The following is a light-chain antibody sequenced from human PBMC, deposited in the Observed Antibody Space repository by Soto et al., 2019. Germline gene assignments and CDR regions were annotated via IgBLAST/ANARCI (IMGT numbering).Light chain of an antibody. Sequence: VLTQSPATLSLSPGERATLSCRASQSVNNYLVWYQQKRGQAPRLLIYDASNRATGIPARFSGSGSGTDFTLTISSLEPEDFAVYYCQQRQHWPPITFGQGTRLEIK. CDR1: QSVNNY. J-gene: IGKJ5*01. CDR3: QQRQHWPPIT. CDR2: DAS. V-gene: IGKV3-11*01.